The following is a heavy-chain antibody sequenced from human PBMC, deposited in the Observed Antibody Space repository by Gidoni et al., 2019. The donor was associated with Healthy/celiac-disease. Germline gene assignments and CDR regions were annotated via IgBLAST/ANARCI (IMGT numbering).Heavy chain of an antibody. V-gene: IGHV3-30-3*01. D-gene: IGHD2-21*01. CDR2: ISYDGSNK. CDR3: ARDLLASFDP. CDR1: GFTFSSYA. Sequence: VQPGRSLRLSCAASGFTFSSYAMHWVRQAPGKGLEWVAVISYDGSNKYYADSVKGRFTISRDNSKNTLYLQMNSLRAEDTAVYYCARDLLASFDPWGQGTLVTVSS. J-gene: IGHJ5*02.